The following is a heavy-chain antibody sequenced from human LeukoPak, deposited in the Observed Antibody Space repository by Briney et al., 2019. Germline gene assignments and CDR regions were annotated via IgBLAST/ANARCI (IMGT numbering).Heavy chain of an antibody. Sequence: GGSLRLSCAASGFIFSDYSLNWVRQAPGKGLEWVSSISSSSSYIYYADSVKGRFTISRDNAKNSLYLQMNSLRAEDTAVYYCARGGGYGSGHDAFDIWGQGTMVTVSS. V-gene: IGHV3-21*01. CDR3: ARGGGYGSGHDAFDI. CDR2: ISSSSSYI. D-gene: IGHD3-10*01. CDR1: GFIFSDYS. J-gene: IGHJ3*02.